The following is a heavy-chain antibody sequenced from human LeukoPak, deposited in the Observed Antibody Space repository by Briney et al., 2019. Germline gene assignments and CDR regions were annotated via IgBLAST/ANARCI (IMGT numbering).Heavy chain of an antibody. D-gene: IGHD3-22*01. CDR1: GFTVSSNY. Sequence: PGGSLRLSCAASGFTVSSNYMSWVRQAPGKGLEWVSVIYSGGSTYYADSVKGRFTISRDNSKNTLYLQMNSLRAEDTAVYYCASSKTYYYDSSGYYFNRFDYWGQGTLVTVSS. J-gene: IGHJ4*02. CDR2: IYSGGST. V-gene: IGHV3-66*01. CDR3: ASSKTYYYDSSGYYFNRFDY.